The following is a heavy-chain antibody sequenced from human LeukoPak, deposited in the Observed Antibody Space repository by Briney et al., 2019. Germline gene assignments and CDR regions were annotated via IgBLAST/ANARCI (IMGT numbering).Heavy chain of an antibody. CDR1: GFTFSSYD. CDR2: IGTAGDT. V-gene: IGHV3-13*01. D-gene: IGHD3-10*01. Sequence: GGSLRLSCAASGFTFSSYDMHWVRQATGKGLEWVSAIGTAGDTYYPGSVKGRFTISRENAKNSLYLQMNSLRAGDTAVYYCARGYRYGSGRSVFDYWGQGTLVTVSS. CDR3: ARGYRYGSGRSVFDY. J-gene: IGHJ4*02.